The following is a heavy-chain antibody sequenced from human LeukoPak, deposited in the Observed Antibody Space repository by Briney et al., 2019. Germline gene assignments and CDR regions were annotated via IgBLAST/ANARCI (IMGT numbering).Heavy chain of an antibody. J-gene: IGHJ4*02. D-gene: IGHD2-15*01. CDR3: ATAAGVVVVAAAAYDY. V-gene: IGHV1-24*01. CDR1: GYTLTELS. CDR2: FDPEDGET. Sequence: GASVKVSCKVSGYTLTELSMHWVRQAPGKGLEWMGGFDPEDGETIYAQKFQGRVTMTEDTSTDTAHMELSSLRSEDTAVYYCATAAGVVVVAAAAYDYWGQGTLVTVSS.